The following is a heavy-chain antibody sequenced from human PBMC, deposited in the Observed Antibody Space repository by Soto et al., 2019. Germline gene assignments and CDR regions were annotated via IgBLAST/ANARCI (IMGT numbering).Heavy chain of an antibody. D-gene: IGHD2-2*01. V-gene: IGHV3-23*01. CDR2: ISGSGGST. Sequence: GGSLRLSCAASGFTFSSYAMSWVRQAPGKGLEWVSAISGSGGSTYYADSVKGRFTISRDNSKNTLYLQMNSLRAEDTAVYYCAKTTDYIVVVPAAMSPDYYFDYWGQGTLVTVSS. J-gene: IGHJ4*02. CDR3: AKTTDYIVVVPAAMSPDYYFDY. CDR1: GFTFSSYA.